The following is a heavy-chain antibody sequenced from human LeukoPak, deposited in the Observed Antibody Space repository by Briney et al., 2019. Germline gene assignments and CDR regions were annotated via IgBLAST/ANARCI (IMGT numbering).Heavy chain of an antibody. CDR1: GFTSSSYG. D-gene: IGHD3-9*01. Sequence: GGSLRLSCAASGFTSSSYGMHWVRQAPGKGLEWVAVISYDGSNKYYADSVKGRFTISRDNSKNTLYLQMNSLRAEDTAVYYCAKDPRDDILTGGYFDYWGQGTLVTVSS. CDR2: ISYDGSNK. V-gene: IGHV3-30*18. CDR3: AKDPRDDILTGGYFDY. J-gene: IGHJ4*02.